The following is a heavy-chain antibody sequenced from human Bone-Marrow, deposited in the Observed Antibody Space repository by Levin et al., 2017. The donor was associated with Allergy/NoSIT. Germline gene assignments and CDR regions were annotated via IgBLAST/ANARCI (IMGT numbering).Heavy chain of an antibody. Sequence: PGGSLRLSCEASGFTFNNYGMSWVRQAPGKGLEWVSGISGSRGDTYYADSVKGRFTISRDNSRKTLYLQMDSLRADDTAVYYCAKTHSTVATFGDWGQGTLVTVSS. CDR3: AKTHSTVATFGD. V-gene: IGHV3-23*01. CDR2: ISGSRGDT. CDR1: GFTFNNYG. D-gene: IGHD4-17*01. J-gene: IGHJ4*02.